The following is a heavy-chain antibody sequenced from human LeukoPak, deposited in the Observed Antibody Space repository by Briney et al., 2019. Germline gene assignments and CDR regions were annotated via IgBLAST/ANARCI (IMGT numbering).Heavy chain of an antibody. CDR1: GGSISSYY. J-gene: IGHJ4*02. CDR2: IYTSGST. D-gene: IGHD6-13*01. V-gene: IGHV4-4*07. CDR3: AREARAYSSSWYVFDY. Sequence: SETLSLTCTVSGGSISSYYWSWIRQPAGKGLEWIGRIYTSGSTNYNPSLKSRVTMSVDTSKNQSSLKLSSVTAADTAVYYCAREARAYSSSWYVFDYWGQGTLVTVSS.